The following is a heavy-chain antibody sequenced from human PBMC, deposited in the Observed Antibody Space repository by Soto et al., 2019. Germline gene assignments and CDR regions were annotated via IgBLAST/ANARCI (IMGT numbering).Heavy chain of an antibody. J-gene: IGHJ5*02. Sequence: PSQTLSLTCAISGDSVSSNSAAWNWIRQSPSRGLEWLGGTYYRSKWYNDYAVSVKSRITINPDTSKNQFSLQLNSVTPEDTAVYYCARAYCRGGSCWAWSNWFDPWGQGTLVTVSS. D-gene: IGHD2-15*01. V-gene: IGHV6-1*01. CDR1: GDSVSSNSAA. CDR2: TYYRSKWYN. CDR3: ARAYCRGGSCWAWSNWFDP.